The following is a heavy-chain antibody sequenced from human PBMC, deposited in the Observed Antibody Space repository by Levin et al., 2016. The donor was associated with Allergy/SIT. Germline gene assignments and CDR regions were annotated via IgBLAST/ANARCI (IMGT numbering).Heavy chain of an antibody. J-gene: IGHJ3*01. CDR3: VKDDNSSWYFGAFDV. CDR1: GGSISSSSYY. Sequence: SETLSLTCTVSGGSISSSSYYWGWIRQPPGKGLEWIGTIDYRGSSNYNPSLKSRVTISVDTSKNQFSLKLSSVTAADTAVYYCVKDDNSSWYFGAFDVWGQGTMVTVSS. D-gene: IGHD6-13*01. CDR2: IDYRGSS. V-gene: IGHV4-39*01.